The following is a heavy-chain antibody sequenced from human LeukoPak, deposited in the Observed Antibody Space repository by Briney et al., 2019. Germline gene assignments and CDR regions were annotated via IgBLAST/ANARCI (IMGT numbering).Heavy chain of an antibody. CDR2: IYYSGST. CDR1: GGSISSGGYY. D-gene: IGHD3-22*01. CDR3: ARATYYYDSSGYYGLDAFDI. V-gene: IGHV4-31*03. Sequence: PSETLSLTCTVSGGSISSGGYYWSWIRQHPGKGLEWIGYIYYSGSTYYNPSLKSRVTISVDTSKNQFSLKLSSVTAADTAVYYCARATYYYDSSGYYGLDAFDIWGQGTMVTVSS. J-gene: IGHJ3*02.